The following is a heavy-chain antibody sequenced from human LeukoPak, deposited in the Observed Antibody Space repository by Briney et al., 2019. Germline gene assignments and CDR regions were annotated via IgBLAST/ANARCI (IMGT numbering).Heavy chain of an antibody. D-gene: IGHD2-21*02. Sequence: GGSLRLSCAAYGFTFSDYYMSWIRQAPGKGLEWVSYISSSSSYTNYADSVKGRFTISRDNAKNALYLQMNSLRAEDTAVYYCARADYMTANDYWGQGTLVTVSS. CDR1: GFTFSDYY. CDR3: ARADYMTANDY. V-gene: IGHV3-11*05. J-gene: IGHJ4*02. CDR2: ISSSSSYT.